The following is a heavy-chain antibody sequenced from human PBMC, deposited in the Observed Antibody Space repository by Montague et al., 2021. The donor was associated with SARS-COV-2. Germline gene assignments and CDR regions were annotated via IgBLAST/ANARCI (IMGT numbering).Heavy chain of an antibody. D-gene: IGHD1-1*01. CDR3: ARGSRETMKAGYFDP. J-gene: IGHJ5*02. V-gene: IGHV4-34*01. CDR1: GVSLSGRY. Sequence: SETLSLTCAVYGVSLSGRYGGWISQSPGNGRDWYGQINHSASTNNNPSLKSRVAISVDASKNQFSLRLSSVSAADTAVYYCARGSRETMKAGYFDPWDQGALVTVSS. CDR2: INHSAST.